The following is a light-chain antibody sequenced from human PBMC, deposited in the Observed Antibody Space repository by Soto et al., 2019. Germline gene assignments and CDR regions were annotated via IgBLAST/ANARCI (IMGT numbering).Light chain of an antibody. CDR3: QQYYSTPPVT. J-gene: IGKJ3*01. Sequence: DIVLTQSPDSLAVSLGERATINCKSSQSVLYSSNNKNYLAWYQQKPGQPPKLLIYWASTRESGVPDRFSGSGSGTDFTLTISSLQAEDVAVYYCQQYYSTPPVTFGPGTEVDIK. V-gene: IGKV4-1*01. CDR2: WAS. CDR1: QSVLYSSNNKNY.